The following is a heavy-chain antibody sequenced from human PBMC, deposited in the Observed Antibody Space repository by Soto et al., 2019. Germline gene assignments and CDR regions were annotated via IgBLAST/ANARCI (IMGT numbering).Heavy chain of an antibody. CDR2: IYYSGST. CDR3: ARRWGAAFDY. Sequence: LSLTCTVSGGSISSYYWSWIRQPPGKGLEWIGYIYYSGSTNYNPSLKSRVTISVDTSNNQFSLKLSSVTAADTAVYYCARRWGAAFDYWGQGTLVTVSS. D-gene: IGHD1-26*01. J-gene: IGHJ4*02. V-gene: IGHV4-59*08. CDR1: GGSISSYY.